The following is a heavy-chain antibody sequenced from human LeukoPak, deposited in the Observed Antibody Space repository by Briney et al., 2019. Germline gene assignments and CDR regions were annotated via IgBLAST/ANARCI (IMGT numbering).Heavy chain of an antibody. V-gene: IGHV1-46*01. D-gene: IGHD6-6*01. CDR2: INPSGGST. CDR3: ARVEAAARYYFDY. CDR1: GYTFTSYY. Sequence: GASVKVSCKASGYTFTSYYMHWVRQAPEQGLEWMGIINPSGGSTSYAQKFQGRVTMTRDMSTSTVYMELSSLRSEDTAVYYCARVEAAARYYFDYWGQGTLVTVSS. J-gene: IGHJ4*02.